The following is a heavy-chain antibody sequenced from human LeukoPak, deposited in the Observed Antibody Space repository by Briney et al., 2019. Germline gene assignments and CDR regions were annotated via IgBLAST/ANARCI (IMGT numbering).Heavy chain of an antibody. V-gene: IGHV3-30-3*01. J-gene: IGHJ6*02. Sequence: PGGSLRLSCAASGLTFSSYAMHWVRQAPGKGLEWVAVISYDGSNKYYADSVKGRFTISRDNSKNTLYLQMNSLRAEDTAVYYCARTLSGSGSPYYYYGMDVWGQGTTVTVSS. D-gene: IGHD3-10*01. CDR2: ISYDGSNK. CDR3: ARTLSGSGSPYYYYGMDV. CDR1: GLTFSSYA.